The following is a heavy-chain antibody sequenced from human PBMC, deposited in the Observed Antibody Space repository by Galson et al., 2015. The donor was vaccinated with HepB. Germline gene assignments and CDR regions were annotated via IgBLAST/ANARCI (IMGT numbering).Heavy chain of an antibody. V-gene: IGHV4-59*08. Sequence: SETLSLTCSVSGGSISRYYWSWIRQPPGMGLEWIGYIHHSGSTNYNPSLESRVTISLDTSKNQFSLKLRSVTAADTALYYCAVYYDSRSYVPYFDSWGQGTLVTVSS. CDR1: GGSISRYY. J-gene: IGHJ4*02. D-gene: IGHD3-22*01. CDR2: IHHSGST. CDR3: AVYYDSRSYVPYFDS.